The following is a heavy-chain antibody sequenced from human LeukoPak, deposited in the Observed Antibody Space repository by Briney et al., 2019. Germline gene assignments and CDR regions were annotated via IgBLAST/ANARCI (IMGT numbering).Heavy chain of an antibody. Sequence: GGSLRLSCAASGFTFSNAWMSWVRQAPGKGLEWVSSISSSSSYIYYAGSVKGRFTISRDNAKNSLYLQMNSLRAEDTALYYCASSRYDSSGYYGIIGYWGQGTLVTVSS. D-gene: IGHD3-22*01. V-gene: IGHV3-21*01. CDR1: GFTFSNAW. CDR2: ISSSSSYI. J-gene: IGHJ4*02. CDR3: ASSRYDSSGYYGIIGY.